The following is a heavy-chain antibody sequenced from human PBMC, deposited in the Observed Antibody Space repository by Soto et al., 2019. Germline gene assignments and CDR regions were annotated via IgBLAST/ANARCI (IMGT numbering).Heavy chain of an antibody. CDR2: TLYSGRT. CDR1: GASISSGW. J-gene: IGHJ5*02. Sequence: QVQLQESGPGLVKPSGTLSLTCAVSGASISSGWWTWVRQPPGKGLEWIGETLYSGRTNYNSSLNSRVTISIDKSKKQFSLNLSSVTDADTDVYYCSSRVTDAPTWGQGTRVTVSS. V-gene: IGHV4-4*02. CDR3: SSRVTDAPT. D-gene: IGHD3-10*01.